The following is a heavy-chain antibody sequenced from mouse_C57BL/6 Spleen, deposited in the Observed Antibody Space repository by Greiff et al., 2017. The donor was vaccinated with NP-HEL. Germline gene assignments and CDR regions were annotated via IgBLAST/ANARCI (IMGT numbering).Heavy chain of an antibody. CDR1: GYTFTNYW. J-gene: IGHJ2*01. D-gene: IGHD3-2*02. Sequence: QVQLQQSGAELVRPGTSVKMSCQASGYTFTNYWIGWAKQRPGHGLEWIGDIYPGGGYTNYNEKFKGKATLTAAQSSSTAYMQFSSLTSEDAAIYYCARGKTAQYYFDYWGQGTTLTVSS. CDR2: IYPGGGYT. CDR3: ARGKTAQYYFDY. V-gene: IGHV1-63*01.